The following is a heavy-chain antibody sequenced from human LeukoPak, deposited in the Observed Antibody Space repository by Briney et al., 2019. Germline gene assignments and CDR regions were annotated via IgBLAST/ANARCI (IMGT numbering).Heavy chain of an antibody. J-gene: IGHJ6*03. V-gene: IGHV3-23*01. D-gene: IGHD6-19*01. CDR2: ISGSGGRT. CDR3: ARSSGWYHRGPDYYYYYMDV. Sequence: GGSLRLSCAASGFTFSSYGMSWVRQAPGKGLQWVSGISGSGGRTYYADSVKSRFTISRDNAKNSLYLQMNSLRAEDTAVYYCARSSGWYHRGPDYYYYYMDVWGKGTTVTVS. CDR1: GFTFSSYG.